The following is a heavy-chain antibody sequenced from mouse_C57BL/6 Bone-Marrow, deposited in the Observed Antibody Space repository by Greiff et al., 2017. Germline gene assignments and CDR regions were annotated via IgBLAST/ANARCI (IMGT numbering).Heavy chain of an antibody. CDR1: GFTFSDYY. CDR2: ISNGGGST. CDR3: ARTGHWYFDV. Sequence: DVKLVESGGGLVQPGGSLKLSCAASGFTFSDYYMYWVRQSPETRREWVAYISNGGGSTYYPDTVKGRFTIYRDNATNTLYLHMSRMKYEDTAMYYCARTGHWYFDVWGTGTTVTVAS. V-gene: IGHV5-12*01. J-gene: IGHJ1*03.